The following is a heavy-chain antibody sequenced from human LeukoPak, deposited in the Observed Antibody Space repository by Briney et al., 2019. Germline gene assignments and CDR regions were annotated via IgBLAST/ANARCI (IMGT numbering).Heavy chain of an antibody. J-gene: IGHJ4*02. V-gene: IGHV1-2*02. CDR1: GYTFTAYY. Sequence: ASVKVSCKASGYTFTAYYVHWVRQAPGQGPEWMGWINSNTGDTGYARKFQGRVTMTRDTSISTLYMDLSSLRSDDTAVYYCARYSLRSNWHFDYWGQGTLVTVSS. CDR2: INSNTGDT. D-gene: IGHD1-1*01. CDR3: ARYSLRSNWHFDY.